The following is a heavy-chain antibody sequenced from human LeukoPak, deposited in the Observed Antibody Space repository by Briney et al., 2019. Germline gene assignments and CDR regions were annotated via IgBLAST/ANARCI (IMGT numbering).Heavy chain of an antibody. V-gene: IGHV4-30-2*01. D-gene: IGHD3/OR15-3a*01. CDR1: GGSISSGGYY. CDR2: IYHSGST. Sequence: SETLSLTCTVSGGSISSGGYYWSWIRQPPGKGLEWIGYIYHSGSTYYNPSLKSRVTISVDRSKNQFSLKLSSVTAADTAVYYCARGRTGSPDYWGQGTLVTVSS. J-gene: IGHJ4*02. CDR3: ARGRTGSPDY.